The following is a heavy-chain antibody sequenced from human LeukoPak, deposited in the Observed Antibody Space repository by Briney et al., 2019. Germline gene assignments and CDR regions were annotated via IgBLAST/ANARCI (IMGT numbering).Heavy chain of an antibody. Sequence: GGSLRLSCAASGFTFSSYEMNWVRQAPGKGLEWVSYISSSGSTIYYADSVKGRFTISRDNAKNSLYLQMNSLRAEDSAVYYCARDQAGRHSDYWGQGTLVTVSS. CDR1: GFTFSSYE. D-gene: IGHD6-13*01. CDR3: ARDQAGRHSDY. V-gene: IGHV3-48*03. J-gene: IGHJ4*02. CDR2: ISSSGSTI.